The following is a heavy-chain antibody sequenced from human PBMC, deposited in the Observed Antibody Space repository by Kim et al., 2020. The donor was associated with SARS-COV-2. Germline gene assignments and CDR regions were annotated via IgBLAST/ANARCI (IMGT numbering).Heavy chain of an antibody. Sequence: GESLKISCKGSGYSFTSYWISWVRQMPGKGLEWMGRIDPSDSYTNYSPSFQGHVTISADKSISTAYLQWSSLKASDTAMYYCARRYYYGSGSIPPHGMDVWGQGTTVTVSS. J-gene: IGHJ6*02. CDR1: GYSFTSYW. CDR2: IDPSDSYT. D-gene: IGHD3-10*01. V-gene: IGHV5-10-1*01. CDR3: ARRYYYGSGSIPPHGMDV.